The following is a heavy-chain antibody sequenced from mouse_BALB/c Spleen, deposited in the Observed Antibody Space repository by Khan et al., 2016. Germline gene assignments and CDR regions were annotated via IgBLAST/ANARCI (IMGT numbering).Heavy chain of an antibody. CDR2: ISYDGSN. Sequence: EVQLQESGPGLVKPSQSLSPTCSVTGYSITSGYYWNWIRQFPGNKLEWMGYISYDGSNNYNPSLKNRISITRDTSKNQFFLKLNSVTTEDTATYYCARDGYRYDGGYYYAMDYWGQGTSVTVSS. V-gene: IGHV3-6*02. J-gene: IGHJ4*01. D-gene: IGHD2-14*01. CDR1: GYSITSGYY. CDR3: ARDGYRYDGGYYYAMDY.